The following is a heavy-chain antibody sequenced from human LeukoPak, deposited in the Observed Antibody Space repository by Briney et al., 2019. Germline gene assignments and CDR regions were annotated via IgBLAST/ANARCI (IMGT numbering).Heavy chain of an antibody. CDR3: ASRLYYFDY. CDR1: GGSFSGYY. J-gene: IGHJ4*02. D-gene: IGHD6-6*01. CDR2: INHSGST. Sequence: SETLSLTCGVYGGSFSGYYWSWIRQPPGKGLEWIGEINHSGSTNYNPSLKSRVTISVDTSKNQFSLKLSSVTAADTAVYYCASRLYYFDYWGQGTLVTVSS. V-gene: IGHV4-34*01.